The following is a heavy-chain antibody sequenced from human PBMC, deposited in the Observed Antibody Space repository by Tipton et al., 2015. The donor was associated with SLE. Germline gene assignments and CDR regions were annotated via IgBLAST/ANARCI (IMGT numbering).Heavy chain of an antibody. V-gene: IGHV4-34*01. CDR3: ARRELGIRPFDY. D-gene: IGHD7-27*01. J-gene: IGHJ4*02. Sequence: LRLSCAVYGGSFSGYYWSWIRQPPGKGLEWIGEINHSGSTNYNPSLKSRVTISVDTSKNQFSLKLGSVTAADTAVYYCARRELGIRPFDYWGQGTLVTVSS. CDR1: GGSFSGYY. CDR2: INHSGST.